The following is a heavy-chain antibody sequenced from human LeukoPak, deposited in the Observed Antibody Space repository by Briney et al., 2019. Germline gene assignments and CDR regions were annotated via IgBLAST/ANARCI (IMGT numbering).Heavy chain of an antibody. D-gene: IGHD1-26*01. CDR2: ITGSGGST. CDR3: AKMDSGSYYVLDY. J-gene: IGHJ4*02. CDR1: GFTFSSYA. Sequence: TGGSLRLSCAASGFTFSSYAMSCVRQSPGKGLEWVSAITGSGGSTYYADSVKGRFTISRDNSKKTLYLQMNSLRAEDTAVYYCAKMDSGSYYVLDYWGQGTLVTVSS. V-gene: IGHV3-23*01.